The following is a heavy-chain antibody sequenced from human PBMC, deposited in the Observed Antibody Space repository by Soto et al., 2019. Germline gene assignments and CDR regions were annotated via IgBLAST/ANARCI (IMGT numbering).Heavy chain of an antibody. J-gene: IGHJ4*02. Sequence: QAQLVESGGGVVQPGRSLRLSCAASGFTFSSYGMHWVRQAPGKGLEWVAIIWYDGSNKYYADSVKGRFTISRDSSKNTLYLQMNSLRAEDTGLYYCARVGSSWSFDYWGQGTLVTVS. V-gene: IGHV3-33*01. CDR3: ARVGSSWSFDY. CDR2: IWYDGSNK. CDR1: GFTFSSYG. D-gene: IGHD6-13*01.